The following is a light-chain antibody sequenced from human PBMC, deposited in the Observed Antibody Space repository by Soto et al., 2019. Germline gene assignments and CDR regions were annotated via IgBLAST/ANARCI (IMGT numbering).Light chain of an antibody. CDR1: QSISSW. J-gene: IGKJ3*01. V-gene: IGKV1-5*03. CDR3: QQYNSYSIT. Sequence: DIQMTQSPSTLSASVGDRVTITCRASQSISSWLAWYQQKPGKAPKLLIYKASSLESGVPSRFSGSGSGTEIPLTISSLKPDDFASYYCQQYNSYSITFGPGTKVDIK. CDR2: KAS.